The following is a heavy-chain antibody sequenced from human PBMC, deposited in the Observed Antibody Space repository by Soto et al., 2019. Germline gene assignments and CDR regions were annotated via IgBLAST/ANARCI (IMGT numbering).Heavy chain of an antibody. D-gene: IGHD3-10*01. J-gene: IGHJ4*02. CDR2: ISGSGDNT. CDR1: GFTFSTYA. CDR3: AKQYGRFGSEIYLPGVFEY. Sequence: EVQLLESGGGLVQPGGSLRLSCVASGFTFSTYAMTWVRQAPGKGLEWVSAISGSGDNTYYAESVKGRFTISRDNSKNTLFLQLNSLRPEDTATYYCAKQYGRFGSEIYLPGVFEYWGQGSLVTVSS. V-gene: IGHV3-23*01.